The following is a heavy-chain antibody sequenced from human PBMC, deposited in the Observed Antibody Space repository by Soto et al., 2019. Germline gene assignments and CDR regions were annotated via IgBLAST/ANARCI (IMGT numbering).Heavy chain of an antibody. Sequence: QVQLQESGPGLVKPSQTLSLTCTVSGGSISSSSYSWSWIRQHPGKGLEWIGYVYFSGNTDYNPSLTSRVIISLGTSKKQFSLRLPSVTVADRAVYYCARLGYDSSGYPIWFHPWGQGTLVTVSS. CDR3: ARLGYDSSGYPIWFHP. D-gene: IGHD3-22*01. J-gene: IGHJ5*02. CDR1: GGSISSSSYS. V-gene: IGHV4-31*03. CDR2: VYFSGNT.